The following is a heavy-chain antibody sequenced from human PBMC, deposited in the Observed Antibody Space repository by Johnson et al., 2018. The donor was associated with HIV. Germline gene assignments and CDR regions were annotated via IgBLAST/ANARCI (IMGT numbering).Heavy chain of an antibody. CDR1: GFTFINAW. D-gene: IGHD2-8*01. V-gene: IGHV3-15*01. Sequence: VQLVESGGGLVKPGGSLRLSCAASGFTFINAWMSWVRQAPGKGLEWVGRIYSKTDGGTTDYAAPVKGRFTISRDDSKNTLYLQMNSLKTEDTAVYYCARRTLGGYCPKGICPINAFDVWGQGTMVTVSS. J-gene: IGHJ3*01. CDR3: ARRTLGGYCPKGICPINAFDV. CDR2: IYSKTDGGTT.